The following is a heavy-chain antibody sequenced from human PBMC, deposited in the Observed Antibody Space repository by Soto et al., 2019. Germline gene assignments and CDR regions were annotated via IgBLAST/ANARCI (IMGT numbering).Heavy chain of an antibody. CDR1: GYTFTSYD. J-gene: IGHJ6*02. Sequence: ASVKVSCKASGYTFTSYDINWVRQATGQGLEWMGWMNPNSGNTGYAQKFQGRVTMTRNTSISTAYMELSSLRSEDTAVYYCWFYDYVWGSPTQWYGMDVWGQGTTVTAP. CDR3: WFYDYVWGSPTQWYGMDV. D-gene: IGHD3-16*01. V-gene: IGHV1-8*01. CDR2: MNPNSGNT.